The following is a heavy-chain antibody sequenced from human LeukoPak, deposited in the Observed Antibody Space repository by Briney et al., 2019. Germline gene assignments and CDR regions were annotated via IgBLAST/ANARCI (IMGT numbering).Heavy chain of an antibody. CDR2: ISGNGGST. V-gene: IGHV3-23*01. CDR1: GFTFSSYA. D-gene: IGHD2-2*02. J-gene: IGHJ4*02. Sequence: GGSLRLSCAASGFTFSSYAMSWVRQAPRKGLEWVSAISGNGGSTYYADSVKGRFTISRDNSKNTLYLQMNSLKAEDTAVYYCAKDTLGYCSSTSCYIPFDYWGQGTLVTVSS. CDR3: AKDTLGYCSSTSCYIPFDY.